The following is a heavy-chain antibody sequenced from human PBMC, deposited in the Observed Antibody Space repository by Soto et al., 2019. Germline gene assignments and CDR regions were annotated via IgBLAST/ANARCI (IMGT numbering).Heavy chain of an antibody. Sequence: QVQLVQSGAEVKKPGASVKVSCKASGYTFTSYDINWVRQATGQGLEWMGWMNPNSGNTGYAQKFQGRVTMTRNTTISTAYMEQSSLRYDDTAVYYCTRREDAIPFHYCRQETIVTFSS. CDR3: TRREDAIPFHY. CDR1: GYTFTSYD. V-gene: IGHV1-8*01. CDR2: MNPNSGNT. J-gene: IGHJ4*02.